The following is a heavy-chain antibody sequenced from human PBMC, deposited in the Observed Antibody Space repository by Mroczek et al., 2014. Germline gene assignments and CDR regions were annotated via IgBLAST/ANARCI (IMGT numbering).Heavy chain of an antibody. V-gene: IGHV4-34*01. J-gene: IGHJ1*01. D-gene: IGHD3-22*01. CDR3: ARSRFNDSSGYYPSSAEYFQH. Sequence: SWIRQPPGKGLEWIGEINHSGSTNYNPSLKSRVTISVDTSKNQFSLKLSSVTAADTAVYYCARSRFNDSSGYYPSSAEYFQHWGQGTLVTVSS. CDR2: INHSGST.